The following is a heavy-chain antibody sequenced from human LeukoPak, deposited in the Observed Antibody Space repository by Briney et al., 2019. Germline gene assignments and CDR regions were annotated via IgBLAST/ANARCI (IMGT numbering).Heavy chain of an antibody. D-gene: IGHD3-10*01. Sequence: SETLSLTCTVSGGSIRSSYYYWGWIRQPPGKGLEWIGSIYYSGSTYYNPSLKSRVTISVDTPKNQFFLKLTSVTAADTAMYYCVRPDYYGSGNNDYWGQGTLVTVSS. CDR1: GGSIRSSYYY. CDR2: IYYSGST. J-gene: IGHJ4*02. CDR3: VRPDYYGSGNNDY. V-gene: IGHV4-39*01.